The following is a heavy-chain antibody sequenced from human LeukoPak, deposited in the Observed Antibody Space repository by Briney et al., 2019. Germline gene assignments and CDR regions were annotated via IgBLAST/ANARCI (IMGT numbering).Heavy chain of an antibody. J-gene: IGHJ4*02. Sequence: RGSLRLSCAASGFTFSNYWMSWVRQAPGKGLEWVANIKQDGSEKYYVDSVKGRFTISRDNAKNSLYLQMNSLRAEDTAVYYCARDKPYYDSSGYYYNYWGQGTLVTVSS. CDR2: IKQDGSEK. D-gene: IGHD3-22*01. V-gene: IGHV3-7*01. CDR3: ARDKPYYDSSGYYYNY. CDR1: GFTFSNYW.